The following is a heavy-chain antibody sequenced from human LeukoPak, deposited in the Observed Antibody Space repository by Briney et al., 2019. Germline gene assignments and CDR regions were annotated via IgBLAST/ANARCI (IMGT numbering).Heavy chain of an antibody. Sequence: SETLSLTCTVSGGSISSSSYYWGWIRQPPGKGLEWIGSIYYSGSTYYNPSLKSRVTISVDTSKNQFSLKLSSVTAADTAVYYCARSSGTEFDYWGQGTLVTVSS. CDR3: ARSSGTEFDY. D-gene: IGHD6-13*01. CDR2: IYYSGST. CDR1: GGSISSSSYY. J-gene: IGHJ4*02. V-gene: IGHV4-39*07.